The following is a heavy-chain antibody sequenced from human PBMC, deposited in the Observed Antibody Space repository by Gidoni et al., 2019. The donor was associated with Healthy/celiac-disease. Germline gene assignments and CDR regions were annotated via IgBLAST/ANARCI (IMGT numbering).Heavy chain of an antibody. D-gene: IGHD6-13*01. CDR1: GSTFSDYY. CDR2: ISSSGSTI. J-gene: IGHJ4*02. Sequence: QGQLVQSGGGLVKPGGSLRLSRAASGSTFSDYYMSWNRQAPGKGLGWVSYISSSGSTIYYADSVKGRFTISRDNAKNSLYLQVDSLRAEDTAVYYCAGEGSSSSVDYWGQGTLVTVSS. V-gene: IGHV3-11*01. CDR3: AGEGSSSSVDY.